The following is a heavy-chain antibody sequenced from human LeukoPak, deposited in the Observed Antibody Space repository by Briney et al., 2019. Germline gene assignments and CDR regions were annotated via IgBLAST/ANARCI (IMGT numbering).Heavy chain of an antibody. CDR1: GFTFSSYG. Sequence: GGSLRLSCAASGFTFSSYGMSWVRQAPGKGLEWVSAISGSGGSTYYADSVKGRFTISRDNSKNTLYLQMNSLRAEDTAVYYCAIRRLGNWFDPWGQGTLVTVSS. CDR3: AIRRLGNWFDP. D-gene: IGHD7-27*01. V-gene: IGHV3-23*01. J-gene: IGHJ5*02. CDR2: ISGSGGST.